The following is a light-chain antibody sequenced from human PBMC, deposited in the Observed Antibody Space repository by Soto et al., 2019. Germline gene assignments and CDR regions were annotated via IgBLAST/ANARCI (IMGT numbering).Light chain of an antibody. Sequence: EIVLTQSPGTLSLSPGERATLSCRASQSVSSSYLAWYQQKPGQAPRLLIYGASSRATGIPGRFSGSGSGTNFTLTISRLEPEDFAEYYCQQYGSSPLWTFGQGTKVEIK. J-gene: IGKJ1*01. V-gene: IGKV3-20*01. CDR1: QSVSSSY. CDR2: GAS. CDR3: QQYGSSPLWT.